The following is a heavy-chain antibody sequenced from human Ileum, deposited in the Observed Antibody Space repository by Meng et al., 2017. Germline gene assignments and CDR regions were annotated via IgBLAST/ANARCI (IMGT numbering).Heavy chain of an antibody. J-gene: IGHJ4*02. CDR2: ISHSGST. CDR1: SGSITSDTY. V-gene: IGHV4-4*02. CDR3: ARHGGYYQGF. D-gene: IGHD4-23*01. Sequence: QVPLQASGPGLGKPSGTLSLTCAVSSGSITSDTYWSWVRLPPGKGLEWIGQISHSGSTFYNPSLKSRVTMSVDKSKSQFSLMLTSVTAADTAVYYCARHGGYYQGFWGQGTLVTVSS.